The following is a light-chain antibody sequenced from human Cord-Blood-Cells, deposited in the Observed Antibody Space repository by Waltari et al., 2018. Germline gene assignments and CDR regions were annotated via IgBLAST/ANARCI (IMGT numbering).Light chain of an antibody. CDR2: DAS. V-gene: IGKV3-11*01. CDR3: QQRSNWQT. CDR1: QSVSSY. J-gene: IGKJ1*01. Sequence: EIVLTQSPATRSLCPGERATLPGRASQSVSSYLDWYQQKPGQAPRLLIYDASNRATGIPARFSGGGSGTDFPLTISGLEPEDFAVYDCQQRSNWQTFGQGTKVEIK.